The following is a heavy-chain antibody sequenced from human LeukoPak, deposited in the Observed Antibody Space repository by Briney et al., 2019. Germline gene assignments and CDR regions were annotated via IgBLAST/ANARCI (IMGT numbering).Heavy chain of an antibody. CDR3: ARDRVTMVRGHTAPQH. CDR2: ISSSSSYI. J-gene: IGHJ1*01. CDR1: GFTFSSYS. D-gene: IGHD3-10*01. Sequence: AGGSLRLSCAASGFTFSSYSMNWVRQAPGKGLEWVSSISSSSSYIYYADSVKGQFTISRDNAKNSLYLQMNSLRAEDTAVYYCARDRVTMVRGHTAPQHWGQGTLVTVSS. V-gene: IGHV3-21*01.